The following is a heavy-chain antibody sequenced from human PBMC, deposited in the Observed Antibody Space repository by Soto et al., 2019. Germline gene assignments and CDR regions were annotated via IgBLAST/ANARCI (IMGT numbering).Heavy chain of an antibody. Sequence: QVQLVQSGAEVKKPGASVKVSCKASGYTFTNYGISWVRQAPGQGLEWMGWISAYNGNTNYAQKLQGRVTMTTETSTSTAYMEMRSLRSDATAVYYCARTKGRCISTSCYAYGMDVWGQGTTVTVSS. CDR2: ISAYNGNT. CDR1: GYTFTNYG. CDR3: ARTKGRCISTSCYAYGMDV. D-gene: IGHD2-2*01. V-gene: IGHV1-18*01. J-gene: IGHJ6*02.